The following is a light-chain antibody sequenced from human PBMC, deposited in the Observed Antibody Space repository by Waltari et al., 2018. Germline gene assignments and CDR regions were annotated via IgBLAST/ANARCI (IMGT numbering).Light chain of an antibody. CDR1: ALPKKY. V-gene: IGLV3-25*03. Sequence: SYELTQSPSVSLSPGQTARIPCSGDALPKKYAYWYQKKPGQAPVLIIFKDRERPSGIPERFSGSTSGTTVTLTITGVQAEDEADYYCLSPETRGSWVFGGGTKLTVL. CDR2: KDR. CDR3: LSPETRGSWV. J-gene: IGLJ2*01.